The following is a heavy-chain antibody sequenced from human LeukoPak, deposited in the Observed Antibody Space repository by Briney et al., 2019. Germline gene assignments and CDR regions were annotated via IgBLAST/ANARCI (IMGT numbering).Heavy chain of an antibody. D-gene: IGHD2-15*01. CDR1: EYSFTIYD. Sequence: ASVKVSCKASEYSFTIYDINWVRQATGQGPEWMGWMNPSRGDTGYAQKFQGRVTMTRETSTGTAYMELTSLSSEDTAVYYCARVGFCRGSGCNWYFDLWGHGTLVTVSS. CDR2: MNPSRGDT. CDR3: ARVGFCRGSGCNWYFDL. V-gene: IGHV1-8*01. J-gene: IGHJ2*01.